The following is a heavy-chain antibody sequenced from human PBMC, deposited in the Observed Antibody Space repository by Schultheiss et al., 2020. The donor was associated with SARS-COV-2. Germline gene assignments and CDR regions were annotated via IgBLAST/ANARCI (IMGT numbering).Heavy chain of an antibody. Sequence: ASVKVSCKASGYTFTSYAMHWVRQAPGQRLEWMGWINAGNGNTKYSQKFQGRVTITRDTSASTAYMELSSLRSEDTAVYYCARDPGVLLWFGEPLETNWFDPWGQGTLVTVSS. CDR3: ARDPGVLLWFGEPLETNWFDP. D-gene: IGHD3-10*01. V-gene: IGHV1-3*01. CDR2: INAGNGNT. CDR1: GYTFTSYA. J-gene: IGHJ5*02.